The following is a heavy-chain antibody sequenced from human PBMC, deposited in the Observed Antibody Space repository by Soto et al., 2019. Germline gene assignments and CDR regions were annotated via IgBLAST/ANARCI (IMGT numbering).Heavy chain of an antibody. CDR2: ISGGGTTI. V-gene: IGHV3-48*01. J-gene: IGHJ3*02. D-gene: IGHD3-22*01. CDR3: ARTGYYDSSDYYYDAFHM. Sequence: EVQVVESGGGLVQPGGSLRLSCVVSGFTFSNYRMNWVRQAPGKGLECISDISGGGTTIHYADSVKGRFSISRDNAKNSLFLQMHSLRVEDTAMYYCARTGYYDSSDYYYDAFHMWGHGTMVTVSS. CDR1: GFTFSNYR.